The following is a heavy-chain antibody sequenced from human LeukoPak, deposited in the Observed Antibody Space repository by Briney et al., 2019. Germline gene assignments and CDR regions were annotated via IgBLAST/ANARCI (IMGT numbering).Heavy chain of an antibody. V-gene: IGHV3-30*04. CDR1: GFTFSTYA. CDR3: AGQDDKYGGDY. CDR2: ISFDGTDK. D-gene: IGHD3-22*01. Sequence: PGRSLRLSCATSGFTFSTYAMHWVRQAPGKGLEWVAVISFDGTDKYYADSVKGRFTISRDSSKNTLYLQMNSLRAEDSAVYYCAGQDDKYGGDYWGQGTLVTVSS. J-gene: IGHJ4*02.